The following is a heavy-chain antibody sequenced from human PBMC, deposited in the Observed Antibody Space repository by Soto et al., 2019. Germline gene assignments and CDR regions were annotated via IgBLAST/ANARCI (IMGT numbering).Heavy chain of an antibody. CDR2: INPNNGDT. J-gene: IGHJ4*02. D-gene: IGHD2-21*01. CDR1: GYTFTGYY. CDR3: ARDIGGVSGIDY. Sequence: ASVKVSCKASGYTFTGYYIQWVRQAPGRGLEWMAWINPNNGDTNYAQKFEGRVTVTRDTSITTAFMELSSLRSDDSAIYYCARDIGGVSGIDYWGQGTPVTVSP. V-gene: IGHV1-2*02.